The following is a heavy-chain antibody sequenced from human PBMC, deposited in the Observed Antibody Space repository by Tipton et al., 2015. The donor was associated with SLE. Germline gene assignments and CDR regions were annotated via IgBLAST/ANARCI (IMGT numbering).Heavy chain of an antibody. CDR3: ARARTSYFDY. CDR2: INDSGST. CDR1: GGSFSGYY. D-gene: IGHD1-14*01. J-gene: IGHJ4*02. V-gene: IGHV4-34*01. Sequence: TLSLTCAVYGGSFSGYYWSWIRQPPGKGLEWIGEINDSGSTNYNPSLKSRVTISVDTSKNQFSLKLSSVTAADTAAYYCARARTSYFDYWGQGTLVTVSS.